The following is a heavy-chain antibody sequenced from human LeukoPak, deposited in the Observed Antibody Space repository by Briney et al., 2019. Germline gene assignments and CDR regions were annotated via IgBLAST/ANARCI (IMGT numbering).Heavy chain of an antibody. V-gene: IGHV4-34*01. D-gene: IGHD1-1*01. J-gene: IGHJ4*02. CDR1: GGSFSGYY. Sequence: KPSETLSLTCAVYGGSFSGYYWSWIRQPPGKGLEWIGEINHSGSTNYNPSLKSRVTISVDTSKNQFSLKLSSVTAADTAVYYCASAWNLDYWGQGTLVTVSS. CDR2: INHSGST. CDR3: ASAWNLDY.